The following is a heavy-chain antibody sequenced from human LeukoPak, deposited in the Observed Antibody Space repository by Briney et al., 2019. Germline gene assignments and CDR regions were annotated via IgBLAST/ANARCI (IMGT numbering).Heavy chain of an antibody. Sequence: PGGSLRLSCAASGFTVSSNYMSWVRQAPGKGLEWVSGISWNSGSIGYADSVKGRFTISRDNAKNSLYLQMNSLRAEDTALYYCAKGPPGYSGWYLDYWGQGTLVTVSS. D-gene: IGHD6-19*01. CDR2: ISWNSGSI. CDR3: AKGPPGYSGWYLDY. J-gene: IGHJ4*02. V-gene: IGHV3-9*01. CDR1: GFTVSSNY.